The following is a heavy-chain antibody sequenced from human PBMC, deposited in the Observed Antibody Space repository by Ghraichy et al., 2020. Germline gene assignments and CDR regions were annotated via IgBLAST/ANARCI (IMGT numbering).Heavy chain of an antibody. V-gene: IGHV7-4-1*02. Sequence: ASVKVSCKASGYTFTSYAMNWVRQAPVQGLEWMGWINTNTGNPTYAQGFTGRFVFSLDTSVSTAYLQISSLKAEDTAVYYCASGEQQLPNIFDYWGQGTLVTVSS. CDR3: ASGEQQLPNIFDY. CDR2: INTNTGNP. CDR1: GYTFTSYA. J-gene: IGHJ4*02. D-gene: IGHD6-13*01.